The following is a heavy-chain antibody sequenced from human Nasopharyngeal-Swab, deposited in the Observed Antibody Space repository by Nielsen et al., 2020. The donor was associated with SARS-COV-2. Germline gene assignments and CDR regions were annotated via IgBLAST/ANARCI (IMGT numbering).Heavy chain of an antibody. V-gene: IGHV4-39*01. CDR2: IYYSGST. CDR3: ASLTFGGVIVIPSYYFDY. D-gene: IGHD3-16*02. J-gene: IGHJ4*02. Sequence: WIRQPPGKGLEWIGSIYYSGSTYYNPSLKSRVTISVDTSKNQFSLKLSSVTAADTAVYYCASLTFGGVIVIPSYYFDYWGQGTLVTVFS.